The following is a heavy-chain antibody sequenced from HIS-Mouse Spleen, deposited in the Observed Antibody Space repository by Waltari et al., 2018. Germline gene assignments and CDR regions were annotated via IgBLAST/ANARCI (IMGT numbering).Heavy chain of an antibody. CDR1: GGSISSRSYY. J-gene: IGHJ2*01. V-gene: IGHV4-39*07. D-gene: IGHD6-13*01. Sequence: QLQLQESGPGLVKPSETLSLTCTVSGGSISSRSYYWGWIRQPPGKGRAWIGSIDYSGSTYYNPSLKSRVTISVDTSKNQFSLKLSSVTAADTAVYYCAREIPYSSSWYDWYFDLWGRGTLVTVSS. CDR2: IDYSGST. CDR3: AREIPYSSSWYDWYFDL.